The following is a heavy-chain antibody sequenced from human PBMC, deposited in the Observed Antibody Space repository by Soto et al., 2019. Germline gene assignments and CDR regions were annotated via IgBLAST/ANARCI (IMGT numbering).Heavy chain of an antibody. D-gene: IGHD2-8*01. CDR3: AKDIVLMVYAIPVLDYFDY. J-gene: IGHJ4*02. CDR2: ISGSGGST. CDR1: GFTFSSYA. V-gene: IGHV3-23*01. Sequence: GGSLRLSCAASGFTFSSYAMSWVRQAPGKGLEWVSAISGSGGSTYYADSVKGRFTISRDNSKNTLYLQMNSLRAEDTAVYYCAKDIVLMVYAIPVLDYFDYWGQGTLVTVSS.